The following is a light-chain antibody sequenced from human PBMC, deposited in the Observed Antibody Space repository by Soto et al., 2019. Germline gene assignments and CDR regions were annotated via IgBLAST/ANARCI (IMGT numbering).Light chain of an antibody. Sequence: IVLTQSPGTLSLSPGERATLSCRASQSVSSSYLAWYQQKPGQAPRLLLYGASSRATGIPDRFSGSGSGTDFTLTISRLEPEDFAVYYCQQYGSSPGLTFGGGTKVEIK. CDR1: QSVSSSY. CDR3: QQYGSSPGLT. J-gene: IGKJ4*01. CDR2: GAS. V-gene: IGKV3-20*01.